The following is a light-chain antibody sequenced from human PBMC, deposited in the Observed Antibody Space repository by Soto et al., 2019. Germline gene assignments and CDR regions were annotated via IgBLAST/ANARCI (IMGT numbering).Light chain of an antibody. CDR3: QQYDSLSYT. Sequence: DLQMTQSPSSLSASVGDRVTITCQASPDISNYLYWYQQQPGKAPKLLIYDASNLQTGVPSRFSGSGSGKHFTFPISSLQPEDIATYYCQQYDSLSYTFGPGTKLESK. V-gene: IGKV1-33*01. J-gene: IGKJ2*01. CDR1: PDISNY. CDR2: DAS.